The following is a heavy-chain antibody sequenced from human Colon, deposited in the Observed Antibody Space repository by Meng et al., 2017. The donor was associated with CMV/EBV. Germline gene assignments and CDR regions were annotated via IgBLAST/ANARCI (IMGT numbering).Heavy chain of an antibody. J-gene: IGHJ4*02. D-gene: IGHD3-10*01. CDR3: ARGLYGSGRHQIDY. CDR2: INPNSGGT. V-gene: IGHV1-2*02. CDR1: GYTFTGYY. Sequence: QGQLVQSGAEVKQPGASVKVSCKASGYTFTGYYMHWVRQAPGQGLEWMGWINPNSGGTNYAQKFQGRVTMTRDTSKNQFSLKLSSVTAADTAVYYCARGLYGSGRHQIDYWGQGTLVTVSS.